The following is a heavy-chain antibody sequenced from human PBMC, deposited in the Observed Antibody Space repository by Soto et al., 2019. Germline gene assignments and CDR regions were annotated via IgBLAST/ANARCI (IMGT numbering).Heavy chain of an antibody. CDR1: GGSFSGYY. J-gene: IGHJ4*02. D-gene: IGHD2-2*01. CDR2: INHSGST. Sequence: SETLSLTCVVYGGSFSGYYWSWIRQPPGKGLEWIGEINHSGSTNYNPSLKSRVTISVDTSKNQFSLKLSSVTAADTAVYYCARGVSELVPAANDYWGQGTLVTVSS. CDR3: ARGVSELVPAANDY. V-gene: IGHV4-34*01.